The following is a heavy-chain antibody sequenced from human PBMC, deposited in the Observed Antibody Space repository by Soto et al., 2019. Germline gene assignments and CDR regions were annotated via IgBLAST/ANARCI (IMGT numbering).Heavy chain of an antibody. CDR3: AKAGFSSGWSASDFDY. CDR2: MSGTGGST. J-gene: IGHJ4*02. D-gene: IGHD6-19*01. CDR1: GFTFSSYA. Sequence: EVQLLESGGGLVQPGRSLRLSCAASGFTFSSYAMNWVRQAPGKGLEWVSAMSGTGGSTYYADSVKGRFTISRDNSKNTLYLQMNSLRVEDTAVFYCAKAGFSSGWSASDFDYWGQGTLVTVSS. V-gene: IGHV3-23*01.